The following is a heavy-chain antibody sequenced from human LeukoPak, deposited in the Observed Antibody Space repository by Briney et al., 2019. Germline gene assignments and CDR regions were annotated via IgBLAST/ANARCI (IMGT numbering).Heavy chain of an antibody. CDR3: ARTYNYDRSGYFDF. J-gene: IGHJ4*02. Sequence: ASVKVTCKASGYTFTTYYIHWVRQAPGQGLEWIGIINPSDGNANDARKFKGRVTMTRDTSTNTVYMELSSLRSEDTAVYYCARTYNYDRSGYFDFWGQGTLVTVSS. CDR1: GYTFTTYY. V-gene: IGHV1-46*01. CDR2: INPSDGNA. D-gene: IGHD3-22*01.